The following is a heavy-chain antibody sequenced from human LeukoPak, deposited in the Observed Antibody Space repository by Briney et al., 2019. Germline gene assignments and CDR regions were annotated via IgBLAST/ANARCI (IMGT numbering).Heavy chain of an antibody. CDR1: GFTFSDYA. CDR2: IRSTGAGT. D-gene: IGHD6-13*01. CDR3: AKEVAAIGTPRFDY. V-gene: IGHV3-23*01. Sequence: GGSLRLSCALSGFTFSDYAMSWVPHAPGKRPEWVAGIRSTGAGTLYADSVKGRFTISRDNSKNILYFQMNSLRAEDTAVYYCAKEVAAIGTPRFDYWGQGTLVTVSS. J-gene: IGHJ4*02.